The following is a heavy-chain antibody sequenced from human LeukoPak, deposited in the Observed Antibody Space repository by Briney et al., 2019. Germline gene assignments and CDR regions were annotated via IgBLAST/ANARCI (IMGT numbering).Heavy chain of an antibody. D-gene: IGHD3-16*01. V-gene: IGHV3-23*01. CDR1: GFTFSGFA. CDR2: ISGSGDNT. Sequence: GGSLRLSCAASGFTFSGFAMSWVRRTPGKGLEWVSGISGSGDNTLYADSVKGRFTLSSDSSRNTVYLQLNNLRVEDTAIYYCARASWVSSTDAVRWGQGTLVTVSS. CDR3: ARASWVSSTDAVR. J-gene: IGHJ4*02.